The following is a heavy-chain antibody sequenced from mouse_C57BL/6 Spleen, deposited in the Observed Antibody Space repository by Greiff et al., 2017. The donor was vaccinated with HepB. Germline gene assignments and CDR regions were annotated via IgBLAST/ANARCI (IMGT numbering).Heavy chain of an antibody. V-gene: IGHV6-6*01. CDR3: TVTGTGKDYAMDY. CDR2: IRNKANNHAT. D-gene: IGHD4-1*01. CDR1: GFTFSDAW. Sequence: EVQLQESGGGLVQPGGSMKLSCAASGFTFSDAWMDWVRQSPEKGLEWVAEIRNKANNHATYYAESVKGRFTISSDDSKSSVYLQMNSLRAEDTGIYYCTVTGTGKDYAMDYWGQGTSVTVSS. J-gene: IGHJ4*01.